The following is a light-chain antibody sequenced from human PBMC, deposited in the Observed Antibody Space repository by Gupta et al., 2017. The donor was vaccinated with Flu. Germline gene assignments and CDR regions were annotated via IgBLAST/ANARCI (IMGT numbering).Light chain of an antibody. CDR3: HQDGITPYN. J-gene: IGKJ2*01. CDR2: WAS. Sequence: IVMSQSADSLAVSLGERASINCKSSQSLLLGSNNRNCLAWYQQKPVQPPMLLFYWASTRHSGVPARLTGSGSGMDFTLTISSLQAEHVAVYYCHQDGITPYNFGQGTKMEI. CDR1: QSLLLGSNNRNC. V-gene: IGKV4-1*01.